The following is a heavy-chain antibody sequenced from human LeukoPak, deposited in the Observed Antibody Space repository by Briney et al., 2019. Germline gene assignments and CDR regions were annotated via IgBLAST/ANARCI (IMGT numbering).Heavy chain of an antibody. CDR3: ARSMVRGGVRLYYMDV. CDR2: INHSGST. V-gene: IGHV4-34*01. CDR1: GGSFSGYY. J-gene: IGHJ6*03. Sequence: SETLSLTCAVYGGSFSGYYWSWIRQPPGKGLEWIGEINHSGSTNYNPSLKSRVTISVDTSKNQFSLKLSSVTAADTAVYYCARSMVRGGVRLYYMDVWGKGTTVTISS. D-gene: IGHD3-10*01.